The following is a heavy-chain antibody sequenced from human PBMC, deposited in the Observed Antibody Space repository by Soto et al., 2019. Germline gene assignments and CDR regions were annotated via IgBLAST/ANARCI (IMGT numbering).Heavy chain of an antibody. D-gene: IGHD5-12*01. CDR3: AREVVASYGMDV. CDR1: GGSFSGYY. J-gene: IGHJ6*02. Sequence: QVQLQQWGAGLLKPSETLSLTCAVYGGSFSGYYWSWIRQPPGKGLEWIGEINHSGSTNYNPSLKRRVTISVDTSKNQFSLKLSSVTAADTAVYYCAREVVASYGMDVWGQGTTVTVSS. CDR2: INHSGST. V-gene: IGHV4-34*01.